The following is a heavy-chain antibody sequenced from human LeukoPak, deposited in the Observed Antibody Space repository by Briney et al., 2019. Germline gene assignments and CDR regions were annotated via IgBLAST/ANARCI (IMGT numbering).Heavy chain of an antibody. D-gene: IGHD7-27*01. Sequence: VASVKVSCKASGYTFTGYYMHWVRQAPGQGLEWMGWINPKSGGTNYAQKFQGRVTMTRDTSISTAYMELSSLRSDDAAVYYCVRGNMGTQFDYWGQGTLVTVSS. J-gene: IGHJ4*02. CDR1: GYTFTGYY. CDR2: INPKSGGT. CDR3: VRGNMGTQFDY. V-gene: IGHV1-2*02.